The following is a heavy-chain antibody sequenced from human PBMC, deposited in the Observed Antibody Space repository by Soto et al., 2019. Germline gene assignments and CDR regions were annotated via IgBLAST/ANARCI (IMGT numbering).Heavy chain of an antibody. J-gene: IGHJ6*02. Sequence: SVKVSCKASGGTFSSYAISWVRQAPGQGLEWMGGIIPIFGTANYAQKFQGRVTITADKSTSTAYMELSSLRSEDTAVYYCARGYDCSSTSCYYYYYYGMDVWGQGATVTVS. V-gene: IGHV1-69*06. CDR1: GGTFSSYA. D-gene: IGHD2-2*01. CDR3: ARGYDCSSTSCYYYYYYGMDV. CDR2: IIPIFGTA.